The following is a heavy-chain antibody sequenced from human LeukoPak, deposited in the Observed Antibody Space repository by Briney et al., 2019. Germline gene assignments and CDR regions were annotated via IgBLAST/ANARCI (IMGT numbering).Heavy chain of an antibody. V-gene: IGHV4-30-4*08. CDR3: ARDPGYDFWSGYPT. CDR1: GGSISSGDYY. CDR2: IYYSGST. Sequence: PSETLSLTCTVSGGSISSGDYYWSWIRQPPGKGLEWIGYIYYSGSTYYNPSLKSRVTISVDTSKNQFSLKLSSVTAADTAVYYCARDPGYDFWSGYPTWALETLVTVSS. D-gene: IGHD3-3*01. J-gene: IGHJ5*02.